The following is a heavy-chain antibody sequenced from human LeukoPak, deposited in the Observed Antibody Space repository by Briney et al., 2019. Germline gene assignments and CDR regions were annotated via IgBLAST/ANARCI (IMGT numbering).Heavy chain of an antibody. J-gene: IGHJ4*02. V-gene: IGHV4-59*01. CDR1: GDSISSYY. CDR2: IYHSGST. D-gene: IGHD6-13*01. CDR3: ATGSSSTWYYFDY. Sequence: SETLSLTCTVSGDSISSYYWSWIRQPPGKGLEWIGYIYHSGSTNYNPSLKSRVTISADTSKDQFSLKLASVTAADTAVYYCATGSSSTWYYFDYWGQGTLVTVSS.